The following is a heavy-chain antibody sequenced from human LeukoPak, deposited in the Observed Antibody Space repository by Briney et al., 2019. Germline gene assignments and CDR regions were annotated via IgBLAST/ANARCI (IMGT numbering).Heavy chain of an antibody. CDR1: VYTFTSYY. CDR2: INPSGGST. CDR3: ARPGTGDGDPFDY. V-gene: IGHV1-46*01. Sequence: ASVKVSCKASVYTFTSYYMHWVRQAPGQGLEWMGIINPSGGSTSYAQKFQGRVTMTRDTSTSTVYMKLSSLRSEDTAVYYCARPGTGDGDPFDYWGQGTLVTVSS. J-gene: IGHJ4*02. D-gene: IGHD4-17*01.